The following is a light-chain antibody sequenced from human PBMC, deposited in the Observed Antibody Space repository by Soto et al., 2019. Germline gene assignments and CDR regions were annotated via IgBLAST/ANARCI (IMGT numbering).Light chain of an antibody. V-gene: IGKV3-20*01. CDR1: QSVSSSY. Sequence: EIVLTQSPGTLSLSPGERATLSCRASQSVSSSYLGWYQQKPGQAPRLLIYGASTRATGIPDRFSGSGSGKAFTLTISRLEPADFAVYYCQYYGSSPFTFGPGTKGDI. CDR3: QYYGSSPFT. J-gene: IGKJ3*01. CDR2: GAS.